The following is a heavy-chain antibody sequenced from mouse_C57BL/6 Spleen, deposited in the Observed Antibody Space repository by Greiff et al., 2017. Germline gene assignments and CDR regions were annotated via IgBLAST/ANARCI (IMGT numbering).Heavy chain of an antibody. J-gene: IGHJ1*03. D-gene: IGHD2-4*01. CDR1: GYTFTSYW. V-gene: IGHV1-55*01. CDR3: ARKGDYDYDWYFDV. Sequence: QVQLQQPGAELVKPGASVKMSCKASGYTFTSYWITWVKQRPGQGLEWIGDIYPGSGSTNYNEKFKSKATLTVDTSSSTAYMQLSSLTSEDSAVYYCARKGDYDYDWYFDVWGTGTTVTVSS. CDR2: IYPGSGST.